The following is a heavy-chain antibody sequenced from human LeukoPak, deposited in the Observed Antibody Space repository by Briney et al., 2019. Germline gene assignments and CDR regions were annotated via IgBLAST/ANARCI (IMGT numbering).Heavy chain of an antibody. V-gene: IGHV3-30-3*01. J-gene: IGHJ4*02. CDR1: GFTFSIYA. CDR3: ARGYCSSTSCYTPY. Sequence: PGGSLRLSCAASGFTFSIYAMSWVRQAPGKGLEWVAVISYDGSNKYYADSVKGRFTISRDNSKNTLYLQMNSLRAEDTAVYYCARGYCSSTSCYTPYWGQGTLVTVSS. D-gene: IGHD2-2*02. CDR2: ISYDGSNK.